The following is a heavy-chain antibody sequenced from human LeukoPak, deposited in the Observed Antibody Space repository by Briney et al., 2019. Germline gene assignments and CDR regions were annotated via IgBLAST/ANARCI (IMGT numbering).Heavy chain of an antibody. CDR3: AELGITMIGGV. CDR1: GFTFKKHW. V-gene: IGHV3-48*03. Sequence: PGDSLRLSCEATGFTFKKHWMNWVRQAPGKGLEWVSYISSSGSTIYYADSVKGRFTISRDNAKNSLYLQMNSLRAEDTAVYYCAELGITMIGGVWGKGTTVTISS. CDR2: ISSSGSTI. J-gene: IGHJ6*04. D-gene: IGHD3-10*02.